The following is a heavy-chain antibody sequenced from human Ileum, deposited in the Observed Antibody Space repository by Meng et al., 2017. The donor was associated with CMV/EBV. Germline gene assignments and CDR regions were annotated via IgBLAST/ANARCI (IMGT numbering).Heavy chain of an antibody. V-gene: IGHV1-2*02. D-gene: IGHD3-10*01. CDR2: ISPNSGGT. Sequence: SCKASGYTFTNFYIHWMRQAPGQRLEWIGWISPNSGGTNYVEKFQGRVTLTRDTSINTAYLELRRLTSDDTAVYYCARGDGEPTDFWGQGTLVTVSS. CDR3: ARGDGEPTDF. J-gene: IGHJ4*02. CDR1: GYTFTNFY.